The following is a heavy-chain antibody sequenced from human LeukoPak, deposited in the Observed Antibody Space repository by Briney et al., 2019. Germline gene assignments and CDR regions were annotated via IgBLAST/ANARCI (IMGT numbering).Heavy chain of an antibody. CDR1: DGSISNDY. V-gene: IGHV4-59*08. Sequence: SETLSLTCAVSDGSISNDYWHCVRQPPGKGLEWIADIYYSGYTNYNTSLKNRVTMSIDTSKKQYTLHLRSVTAADTAIYYCARCSMNRYWFAPWGQGIPVTVFS. CDR3: ARCSMNRYWFAP. CDR2: IYYSGYT. J-gene: IGHJ5*02. D-gene: IGHD4/OR15-4a*01.